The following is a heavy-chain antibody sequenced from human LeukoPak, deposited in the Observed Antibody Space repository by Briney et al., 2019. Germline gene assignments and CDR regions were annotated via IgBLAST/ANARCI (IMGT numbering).Heavy chain of an antibody. CDR3: ASSYLRYSLDAFDI. V-gene: IGHV4-59*01. CDR1: GGSISSYY. D-gene: IGHD2-21*01. CDR2: IYYSGST. Sequence: PSETLSLTCTVSGGSISSYYWSWIRQPPGKGLEWIGYIYYSGSTNYNPSLKNRVTISVDTSKNQFSLKLSSVTAADTAVYYCASSYLRYSLDAFDIWSQGTMVTVSS. J-gene: IGHJ3*02.